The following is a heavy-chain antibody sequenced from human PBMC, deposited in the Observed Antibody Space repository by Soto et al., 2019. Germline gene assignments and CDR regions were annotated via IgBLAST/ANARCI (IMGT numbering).Heavy chain of an antibody. V-gene: IGHV1-3*01. D-gene: IGHD3-9*01. CDR2: INAGNGNT. Sequence: ASLKVSCKASGYTFTSYAMHWVRQAPGQRLDWMGWINAGNGNTKYSQKFQGRVTITRDTSATTAYMELSSLRSEDTAVYYCARVYYDILTGPDVPNWFDPWGQGTLVTVSS. J-gene: IGHJ5*02. CDR3: ARVYYDILTGPDVPNWFDP. CDR1: GYTFTSYA.